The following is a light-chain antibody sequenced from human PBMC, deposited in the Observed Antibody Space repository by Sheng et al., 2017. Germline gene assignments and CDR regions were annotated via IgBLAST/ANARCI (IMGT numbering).Light chain of an antibody. CDR1: AFPKQY. Sequence: SYELTQPPSVSVSPGQTARITCSGDAFPKQYVYWYQQKPGQAPVLVIYKDTARPSGIPERFSGSTSGTNSHLTISEVQAEDEADYYCQSADITGTHQGVFGGGTKLTVL. CDR2: KDT. CDR3: QSADITGTHQGV. J-gene: IGLJ3*02. V-gene: IGLV3-25*03.